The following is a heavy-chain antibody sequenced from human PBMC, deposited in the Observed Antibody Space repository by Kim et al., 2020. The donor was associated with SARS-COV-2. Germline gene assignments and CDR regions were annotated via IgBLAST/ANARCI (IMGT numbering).Heavy chain of an antibody. CDR3: ARVQGVRYFDWLY. J-gene: IGHJ4*02. D-gene: IGHD3-9*01. V-gene: IGHV3-30*14. Sequence: YADSVKGRFTITRNNSKNTQYHQVNRLRAEDTAVYYCARVQGVRYFDWLYWGQGTLVTVSS.